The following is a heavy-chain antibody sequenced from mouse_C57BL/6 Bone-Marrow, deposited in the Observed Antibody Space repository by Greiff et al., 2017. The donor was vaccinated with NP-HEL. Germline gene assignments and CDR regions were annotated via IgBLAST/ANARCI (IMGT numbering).Heavy chain of an antibody. D-gene: IGHD1-1*01. CDR3: TTYYYGSSPYWYFDV. V-gene: IGHV14-4*01. CDR2: IDPENGDT. CDR1: GFNIKDDY. J-gene: IGHJ1*03. Sequence: EVQLQESGAELVRPGASVKLSCTASGFNIKDDYMHWVKQRPEQGLEWIGWIDPENGDTEYASKFQGKATITADTSSNTAYLQLSSLISEDTAVYYCTTYYYGSSPYWYFDVWGTGTTVTVSS.